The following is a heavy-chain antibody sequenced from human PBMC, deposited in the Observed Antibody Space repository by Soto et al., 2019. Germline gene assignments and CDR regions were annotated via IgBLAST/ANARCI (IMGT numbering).Heavy chain of an antibody. V-gene: IGHV2-70*04. CDR3: ARAFYGMDV. J-gene: IGHJ6*02. CDR1: GFSLSGTGMR. CDR2: IDWEDTK. Sequence: SGPTLVNPTQTLTLTCTVSGFSLSGTGMRVTWIRQPPGKALEWLARIDWEDTKLYSTSLKTRLSISKDTSKNQVALTMTNMDPADTATYYCARAFYGMDVWGPGTTVTVSS.